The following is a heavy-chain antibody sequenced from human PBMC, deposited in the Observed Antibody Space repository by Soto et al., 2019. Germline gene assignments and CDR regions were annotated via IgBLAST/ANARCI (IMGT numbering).Heavy chain of an antibody. D-gene: IGHD6-19*01. CDR3: ARDRAVAGGRHYYYYYGMDV. V-gene: IGHV3-21*01. CDR1: GFTFSSYS. J-gene: IGHJ6*02. Sequence: GGSLRLSCAASGFTFSSYSMNWVRQAPGKGLEWVSSISSSSSYIYYADSVKGRFTISRDNAKNSLYLQMNSLRAEDTAVYYCARDRAVAGGRHYYYYYGMDVWGQGTTVTVSS. CDR2: ISSSSSYI.